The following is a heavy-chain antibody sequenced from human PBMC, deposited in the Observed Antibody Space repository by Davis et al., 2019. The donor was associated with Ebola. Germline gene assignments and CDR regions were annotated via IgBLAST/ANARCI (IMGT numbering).Heavy chain of an antibody. Sequence: GGSLRLSCAASGFTFSSYAMHWVRQAPGKGLEWVAVISYDGSNKYYADSVKGRFTISRDNSKNTLYLQMNSLRAEDTAVYYCARDLCSSTSCYMNWFDPWGQGTLVTVSS. CDR3: ARDLCSSTSCYMNWFDP. V-gene: IGHV3-30-3*01. D-gene: IGHD2-2*02. J-gene: IGHJ5*02. CDR2: ISYDGSNK. CDR1: GFTFSSYA.